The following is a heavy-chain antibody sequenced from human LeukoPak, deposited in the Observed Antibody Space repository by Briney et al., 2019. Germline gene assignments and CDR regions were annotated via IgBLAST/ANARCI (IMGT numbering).Heavy chain of an antibody. D-gene: IGHD2-15*01. CDR2: IYYTGNT. CDR1: GGSISGYF. CDR3: VRSKSGAYGWFDP. Sequence: PPETLSLTCTVSGGSISGYFWTWIRQPPGKGLEWIGYIYYTGNTNYNPSLKSRVTISIDTSKNHFSLNVNSVTAADAAVYYCVRSKSGAYGWFDPWGPGTLVTVSS. V-gene: IGHV4-59*01. J-gene: IGHJ5*02.